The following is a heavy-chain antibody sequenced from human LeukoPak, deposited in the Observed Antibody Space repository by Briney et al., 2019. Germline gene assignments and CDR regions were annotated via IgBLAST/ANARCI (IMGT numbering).Heavy chain of an antibody. CDR2: IWYDGSNK. J-gene: IGHJ4*02. D-gene: IGHD5-18*01. CDR1: GFTFSSYG. V-gene: IGHV3-33*01. CDR3: ARGGYSDPKFDY. Sequence: GGSLRLSCAASGFTFSSYGMHWVRQAPGKGLEWVAVIWYDGSNKHYADSVKGRFTISRDNSKNTLYLQMNSLRAEDTAVYYCARGGYSDPKFDYWGQGTLVTVSS.